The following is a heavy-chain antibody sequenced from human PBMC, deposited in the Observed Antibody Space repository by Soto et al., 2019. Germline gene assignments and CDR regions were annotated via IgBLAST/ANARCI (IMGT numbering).Heavy chain of an antibody. Sequence: ASVKVSCKTSGYTFSNYGITWVLQSPGQPLEWLGWISLYSDGTNYAQKFQGRVSMTTDTSTTTAYMELRSLRSDDTAVYYCARVVPGAEAWFGPWGQGTLVTVSS. CDR2: ISLYSDGT. V-gene: IGHV1-18*01. D-gene: IGHD2-2*01. CDR1: GYTFSNYG. J-gene: IGHJ5*02. CDR3: ARVVPGAEAWFGP.